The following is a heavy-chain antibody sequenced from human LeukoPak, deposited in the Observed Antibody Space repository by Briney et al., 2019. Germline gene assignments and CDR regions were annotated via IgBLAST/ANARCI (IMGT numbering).Heavy chain of an antibody. CDR3: ARDTPAYRYCSGGSCQDWFDP. D-gene: IGHD2-15*01. V-gene: IGHV1-18*01. CDR1: GYTFTSYG. J-gene: IGHJ5*02. CDR2: ISAYNGNT. Sequence: ASVKVSCKASGYTFTSYGISWVRQAPGQGLEWMGWISAYNGNTNYAQKLQGRVTMTTDTSTSTAYMELRSLRSDDTAVYYCARDTPAYRYCSGGSCQDWFDPWGQGTVVSVSS.